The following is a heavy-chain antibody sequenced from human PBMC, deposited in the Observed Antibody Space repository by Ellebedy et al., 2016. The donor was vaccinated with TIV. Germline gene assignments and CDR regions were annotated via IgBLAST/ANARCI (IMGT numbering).Heavy chain of an antibody. CDR1: RFTFSRYW. Sequence: GESLKISXAASRFTFSRYWMNWVRQAPGKGLEWVANIKEDGSEKKYVDSVKGRFTISRDNAKNSLSLQMNSLRAEDTAVYFCARSSGYDDDAFDMWGQGTMVTVSS. CDR2: IKEDGSEK. J-gene: IGHJ3*02. CDR3: ARSSGYDDDAFDM. D-gene: IGHD5-12*01. V-gene: IGHV3-7*04.